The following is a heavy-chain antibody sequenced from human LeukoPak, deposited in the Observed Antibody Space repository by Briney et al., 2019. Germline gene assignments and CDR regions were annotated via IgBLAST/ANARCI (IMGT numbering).Heavy chain of an antibody. Sequence: GASVKVSCKASGGTFSSYAISWVRQAPGQGLEWMGRIIPIFGIANYAQKFQGRVTITADKSTSTAYMELSSLRSEDTAVYYCARDGGYDGSYSDYWGQGTLVTVSS. J-gene: IGHJ4*02. D-gene: IGHD3-16*01. CDR2: IIPIFGIA. V-gene: IGHV1-69*04. CDR1: GGTFSSYA. CDR3: ARDGGYDGSYSDY.